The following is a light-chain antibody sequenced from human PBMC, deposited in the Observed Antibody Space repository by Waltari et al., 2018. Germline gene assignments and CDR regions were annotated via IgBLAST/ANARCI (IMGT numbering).Light chain of an antibody. J-gene: IGKJ1*01. CDR1: QSVSRT. CDR3: QHYVRLPAT. Sequence: EIVLTQSPGTLSLSPGESATLSCRASQSVSRTLAWYQQKPGQAPKLLIYGASIRATGIPDRFTGSGSGTDFSLTISSLEPEDFAIYFCQHYVRLPATFGQGTKVKIK. CDR2: GAS. V-gene: IGKV3-20*01.